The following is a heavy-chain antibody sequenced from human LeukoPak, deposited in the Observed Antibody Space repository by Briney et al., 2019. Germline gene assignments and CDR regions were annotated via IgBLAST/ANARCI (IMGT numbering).Heavy chain of an antibody. CDR2: ISSSSSYI. V-gene: IGHV3-21*01. Sequence: KTGGSLRLSCAASGFTFSSYSMNWVRQAPGKGLEWVSSISSSSSYIYYADSVKGRFTISRDNAKNSLYLQMNSLRAEDTAVYYCASTDGRYSSSWYSTRVDYYYYYMDVWGKGTTVTISS. CDR3: ASTDGRYSSSWYSTRVDYYYYYMDV. D-gene: IGHD6-13*01. J-gene: IGHJ6*03. CDR1: GFTFSSYS.